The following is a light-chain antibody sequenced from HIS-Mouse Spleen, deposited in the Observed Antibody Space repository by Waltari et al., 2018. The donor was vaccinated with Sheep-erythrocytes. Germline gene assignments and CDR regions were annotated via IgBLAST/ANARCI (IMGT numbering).Light chain of an antibody. CDR2: KDS. CDR1: ALPKKY. V-gene: IGLV3-16*01. J-gene: IGLJ3*02. Sequence: SYELTQPPSVSVSLGQMARITCSGEALPKKYAYWYQQKPGQFPVLVIYKDSERPSGIPERFSGSKSGTSASLAISGLRSEDEADYYCAAWDDSLSGPVFGGGTKLTVL. CDR3: AAWDDSLSGPV.